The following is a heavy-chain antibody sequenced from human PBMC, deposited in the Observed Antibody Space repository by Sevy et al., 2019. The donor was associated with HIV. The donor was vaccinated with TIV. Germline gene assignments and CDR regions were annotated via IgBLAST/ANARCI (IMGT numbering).Heavy chain of an antibody. V-gene: IGHV1-18*01. J-gene: IGHJ6*02. Sequence: ASVKVSCKTSGYSFNMYGISWVRQAPGQGLEWMGWISAYTGDTDYRQMFRGRVTMTTDASTKTAYMELRRLTSDETAVYYCARHRPQGVVIIPGSGYHYGADFWGQGTMVTVSS. CDR2: ISAYTGDT. D-gene: IGHD3-3*01. CDR1: GYSFNMYG. CDR3: ARHRPQGVVIIPGSGYHYGADF.